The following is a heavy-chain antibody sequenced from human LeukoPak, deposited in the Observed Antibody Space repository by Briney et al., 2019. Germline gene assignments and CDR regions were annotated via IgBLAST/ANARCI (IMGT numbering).Heavy chain of an antibody. CDR2: ISTSAGTI. V-gene: IGHV3-11*01. CDR3: ARDAIDSSGFDFDY. J-gene: IGHJ4*02. CDR1: GFTFSDYY. Sequence: GGSLGLSCAASGFTFSDYYMTWIRQAPGKGLEWISYISTSAGTIYYADSVKGRFTISRDNAKNSLYLQMNSLRAEDTAVYYCARDAIDSSGFDFDYWGQGTLVTVSS. D-gene: IGHD3-22*01.